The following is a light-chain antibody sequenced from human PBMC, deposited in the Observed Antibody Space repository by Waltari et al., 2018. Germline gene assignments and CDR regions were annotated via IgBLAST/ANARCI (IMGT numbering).Light chain of an antibody. J-gene: IGKJ3*01. Sequence: EIVITQSPATLSVSPGERATPSCRASPSVSSNLAWYQQKPGQAPRLLIYGASTRATGIPARFSGSGSGTEFTLTISSLQSEDFAVYYCQQYNNWPPFTFGPGTKVDIK. CDR3: QQYNNWPPFT. CDR1: PSVSSN. V-gene: IGKV3-15*01. CDR2: GAS.